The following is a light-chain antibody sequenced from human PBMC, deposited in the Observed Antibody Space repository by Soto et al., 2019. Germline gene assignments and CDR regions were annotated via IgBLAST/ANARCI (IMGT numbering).Light chain of an antibody. Sequence: QSVLTQPPSASGTPGQRVTMSCSGSSSNIGSNSVNWYQQVPGTAPKLLIHSNNQRPSVVPDRFSGSKSGTSASLAISGLQSEDEADYCCAAWDDSLNGWVFGGGTKLTVL. CDR1: SSNIGSNS. J-gene: IGLJ3*02. CDR3: AAWDDSLNGWV. V-gene: IGLV1-44*01. CDR2: SNN.